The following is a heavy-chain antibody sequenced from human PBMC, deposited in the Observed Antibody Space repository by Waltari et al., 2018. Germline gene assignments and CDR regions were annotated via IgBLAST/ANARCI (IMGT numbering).Heavy chain of an antibody. J-gene: IGHJ2*01. D-gene: IGHD1-1*01. CDR1: GYIFTASG. V-gene: IGHV1-18*01. CDR3: ARAARLWNAVLWHFDL. CDR2: ISGFNGHT. Sequence: QGQLLQSGAEMNKPGASVKVSCQASGYIFTASGFTWVRQAPGQGLEWMGWISGFNGHTNYAQKLQDRVTMTTDTSTSTAYMELRTLTSDDTAVYFCARAARLWNAVLWHFDLWGRGTLVTVSS.